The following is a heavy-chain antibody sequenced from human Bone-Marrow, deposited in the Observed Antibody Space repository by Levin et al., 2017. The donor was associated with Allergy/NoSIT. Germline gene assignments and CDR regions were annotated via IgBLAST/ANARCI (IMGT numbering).Heavy chain of an antibody. D-gene: IGHD1/OR15-1a*01. V-gene: IGHV3-53*05. Sequence: GGSLRLSCAASGFSVSNYYMSWVRQAPGKGLECVSVIYSGGSSHFADSVKGRFTISRDNSKNTLFLQMNGLRAEDTTVYYCARGGNNDAFDVWGQGTMVTVSS. J-gene: IGHJ3*01. CDR3: ARGGNNDAFDV. CDR1: GFSVSNYY. CDR2: IYSGGSS.